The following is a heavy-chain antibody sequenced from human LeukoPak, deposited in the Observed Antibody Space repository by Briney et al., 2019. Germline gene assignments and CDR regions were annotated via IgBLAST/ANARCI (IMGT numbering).Heavy chain of an antibody. CDR2: INPNSGGT. V-gene: IGHV1-2*02. D-gene: IGHD2-15*01. CDR3: ARDLSEDIVVVVAAGFDY. Sequence: ASVKVSCKASGYTFTGYYMHWVRQAPGQGLEWMGWINPNSGGTNYAQKFQGRVTMTRDTSISTAYMELSRLRSDDTAVYYCARDLSEDIVVVVAAGFDYWGQGTLVTVSS. CDR1: GYTFTGYY. J-gene: IGHJ4*02.